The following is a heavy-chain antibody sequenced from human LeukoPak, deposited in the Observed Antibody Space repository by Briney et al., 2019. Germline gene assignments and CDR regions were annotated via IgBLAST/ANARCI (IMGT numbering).Heavy chain of an antibody. CDR1: GYTFTGYY. CDR2: INPNSGGT. D-gene: IGHD3-10*01. Sequence: ASVKVSCKASGYTFTGYYMHWVRQAPGQGLEWMGWINPNSGGTNYAQKFQGRVTMTRDTSISTAYMELSRLRSEDTAVYYCARDETDYYGSGNNWFDPWGQGTLVTVSS. V-gene: IGHV1-2*02. J-gene: IGHJ5*02. CDR3: ARDETDYYGSGNNWFDP.